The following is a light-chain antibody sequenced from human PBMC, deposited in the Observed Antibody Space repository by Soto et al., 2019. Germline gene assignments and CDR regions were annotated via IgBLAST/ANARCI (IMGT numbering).Light chain of an antibody. Sequence: EIVLTQSPGTLSLSPGERATLSCRASQSVSSSYLAWYQQKPGQAPRLLIYGASNIATGIPDRFSGSGSGTDFTLTISRLEPEDFAVYACQKYCSSPPTFGQGTNVEIK. V-gene: IGKV3-20*01. CDR2: GAS. J-gene: IGKJ1*01. CDR3: QKYCSSPPT. CDR1: QSVSSSY.